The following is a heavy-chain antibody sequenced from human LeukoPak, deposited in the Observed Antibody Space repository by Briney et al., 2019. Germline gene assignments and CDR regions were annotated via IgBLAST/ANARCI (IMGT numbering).Heavy chain of an antibody. V-gene: IGHV3-66*02. J-gene: IGHJ4*02. Sequence: GGSLRLSCAASGFTVSSNYMSWVRQAPGKGLEWVSVIYSGGSTYYADSVKGRFTISRDNSKNTLYLQMNSLRAEDTAVYYCARACTPYGDPALLGYWGQGTLVTVSS. CDR3: ARACTPYGDPALLGY. D-gene: IGHD4-17*01. CDR2: IYSGGST. CDR1: GFTVSSNY.